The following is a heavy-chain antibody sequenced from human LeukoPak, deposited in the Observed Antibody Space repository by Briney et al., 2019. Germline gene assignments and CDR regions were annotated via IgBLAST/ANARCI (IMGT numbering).Heavy chain of an antibody. J-gene: IGHJ4*02. CDR3: ARGTLY. V-gene: IGHV3-48*01. CDR2: ITNSSDIR. D-gene: IGHD1-14*01. Sequence: PGGSLRLSCTASGFTFRNYSMHWVRQAPGRGLEWISYITNSSDIRHYADSVRGRFIISRDNVRNSLYLQMNSLRAEDTATYYCARGTLYWGEGTLVSVPS. CDR1: GFTFRNYS.